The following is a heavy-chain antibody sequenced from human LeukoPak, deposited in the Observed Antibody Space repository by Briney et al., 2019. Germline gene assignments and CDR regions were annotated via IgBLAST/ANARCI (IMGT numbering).Heavy chain of an antibody. V-gene: IGHV3-30*04. D-gene: IGHD3-3*01. Sequence: GGSLRLSCAASGFTFSSYAMHWVRQAPGKGLEWVAVISYDGSNKYYADSAKGRFTISRDNSKNTLYLQMNSLRAEDTAVYYCARDRVYYDFWSGYYTPLYYYYGMDVWGQGTTVTVSS. CDR1: GFTFSSYA. J-gene: IGHJ6*02. CDR3: ARDRVYYDFWSGYYTPLYYYYGMDV. CDR2: ISYDGSNK.